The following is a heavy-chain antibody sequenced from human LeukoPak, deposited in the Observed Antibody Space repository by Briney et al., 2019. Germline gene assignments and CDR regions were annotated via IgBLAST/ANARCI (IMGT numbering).Heavy chain of an antibody. V-gene: IGHV4-39*07. CDR2: IYSRGST. J-gene: IGHJ5*02. CDR3: ARDYRPFIAVAGTWFDP. D-gene: IGHD6-19*01. Sequence: SETLSLTCIVSGGSISSSNYYWGWIRQSPGKGLEWIGSIYSRGSTYYNPSLKSRVTISVDTSKNQFSLKLSSVTAADTAVYYCARDYRPFIAVAGTWFDPWGQGTLVTVSS. CDR1: GGSISSSNYY.